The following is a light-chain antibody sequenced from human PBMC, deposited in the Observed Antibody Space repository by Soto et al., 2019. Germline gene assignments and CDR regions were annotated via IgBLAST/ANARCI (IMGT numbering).Light chain of an antibody. CDR2: DVN. J-gene: IGLJ1*01. CDR3: SSYTSSSTEV. CDR1: SSDVGGYNY. Sequence: QSVLTRPASVSGSPGQSITISCTGTSSDVGGYNYVSWYQQHPGKAPKLVIYDVNNRPSGVSNRFSGSKSGNTASLTISGLQAEDEADYYCSSYTSSSTEVFGTGTKVTVL. V-gene: IGLV2-14*01.